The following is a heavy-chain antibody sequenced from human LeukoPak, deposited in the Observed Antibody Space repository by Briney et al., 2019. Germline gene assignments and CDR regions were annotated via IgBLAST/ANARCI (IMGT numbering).Heavy chain of an antibody. CDR2: IYYRATT. J-gene: IGHJ4*02. Sequence: KSAETLSLTCTVSGGSISSGGYYWSRLRQERGKGLEWSGYIYYRATTYYNPSLKSRLTISVDTSKNQFSLKLSSVTAADTAVYYCARASKGPAARAFDYWGQGTLVTVSS. D-gene: IGHD2-2*01. V-gene: IGHV4-31*03. CDR1: GGSISSGGYY. CDR3: ARASKGPAARAFDY.